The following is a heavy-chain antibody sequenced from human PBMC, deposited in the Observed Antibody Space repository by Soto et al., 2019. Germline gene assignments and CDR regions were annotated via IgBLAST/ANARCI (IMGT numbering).Heavy chain of an antibody. D-gene: IGHD5-12*01. CDR3: ARGIVATTVNYYYYGMDV. Sequence: QVQLVQSGAEVKKPGSSVKVSCKASGGTFSSYTISWVRQAPGQGLEWMGRIIPILGIANYAQKFQGRVTITADKSTSTAYMELSSLRSEDTAVYYCARGIVATTVNYYYYGMDVWGQGTTVTVSS. V-gene: IGHV1-69*02. CDR1: GGTFSSYT. J-gene: IGHJ6*02. CDR2: IIPILGIA.